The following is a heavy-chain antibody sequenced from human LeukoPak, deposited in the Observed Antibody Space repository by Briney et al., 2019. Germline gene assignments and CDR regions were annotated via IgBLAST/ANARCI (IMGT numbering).Heavy chain of an antibody. CDR1: GGSISSSNYY. Sequence: SEILSLTCTVSGGSISSSNYYWGWIRQPPGKGLEWIGSISYSGSTYYNPSLKSRVTISVDTSKNQFSLKLSSVTAADTAVYYCARQRGFFGVPPGWFDPWGQGTLVTVSS. V-gene: IGHV4-39*01. J-gene: IGHJ5*02. CDR2: ISYSGST. D-gene: IGHD3-3*01. CDR3: ARQRGFFGVPPGWFDP.